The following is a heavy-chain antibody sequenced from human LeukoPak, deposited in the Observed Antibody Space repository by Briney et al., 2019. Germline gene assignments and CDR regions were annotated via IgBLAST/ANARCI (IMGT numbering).Heavy chain of an antibody. V-gene: IGHV1-46*01. D-gene: IGHD2-21*01. J-gene: IGHJ3*02. CDR1: GYTFTSYY. Sequence: GASVKVSCKASGYTFTSYYMHWVRQAPGQGLEWMGIINPSGGSTSYAQKFQGRVTMTRDTSTSTVYMKLSSLRSEDTAVYYCARVKGGPYVFPPARWAFDIWGQGTMVTVSS. CDR2: INPSGGST. CDR3: ARVKGGPYVFPPARWAFDI.